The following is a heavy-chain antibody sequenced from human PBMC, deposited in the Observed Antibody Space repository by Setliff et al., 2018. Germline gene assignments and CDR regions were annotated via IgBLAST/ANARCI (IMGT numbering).Heavy chain of an antibody. CDR1: GGSITDENSW. V-gene: IGHV4-61*02. CDR2: IYIRGGT. D-gene: IGHD6-19*01. CDR3: AVDHVTNIAESGYGYTRIDP. J-gene: IGHJ5*02. Sequence: SETLSLTCTVSGGSITDENSWWAWIRQPAGKRPEWLGLIYIRGGTDYNPSLKSRVTISLDTSRYQFSLNLTSVTAADTAVYYCAVDHVTNIAESGYGYTRIDPWGQGIPVTVSS.